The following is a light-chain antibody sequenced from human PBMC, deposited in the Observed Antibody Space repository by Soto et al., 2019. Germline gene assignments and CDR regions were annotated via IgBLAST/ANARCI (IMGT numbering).Light chain of an antibody. Sequence: EIVLTQSPGTLSLSPGERATLSCRASQSVSSSYSAWYQQKPGQAPRLLIYGASSRVTCIPDRFSGSGSGTDFTLTISRLEPEDFAVYYCQQYGSSPYTFGKGTQLEIK. CDR3: QQYGSSPYT. V-gene: IGKV3-20*01. J-gene: IGKJ2*01. CDR1: QSVSSSY. CDR2: GAS.